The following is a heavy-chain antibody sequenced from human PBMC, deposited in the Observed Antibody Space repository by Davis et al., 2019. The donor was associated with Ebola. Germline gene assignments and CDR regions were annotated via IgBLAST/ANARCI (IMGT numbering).Heavy chain of an antibody. CDR1: GFTFSSYD. CDR2: ISYDGSNK. V-gene: IGHV3-30*18. J-gene: IGHJ4*02. CDR3: AKDEGVDY. Sequence: GGSLRLSCAASGFTFSSYDMHWVRQAPGKGLEWVAVISYDGSNKYYADSVKGRFTISRDNSKNTLYLQMNSLRAEDTAVYYCAKDEGVDYWGQGTLVTVSS.